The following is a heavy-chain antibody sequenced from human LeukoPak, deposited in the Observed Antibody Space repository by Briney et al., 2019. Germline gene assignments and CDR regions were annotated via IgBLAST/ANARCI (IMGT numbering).Heavy chain of an antibody. Sequence: GGSLRLSCAASGFTFNSYWMSWVRQAPGKGLEWVANIKRDGSEIYYVDSVKGRFTISRDNAKSSLFLQMNNLRAEDTAMYYCARDPHTNWKYFDYWGQGTLVTVSS. CDR1: GFTFNSYW. CDR3: ARDPHTNWKYFDY. V-gene: IGHV3-7*01. D-gene: IGHD1-1*01. J-gene: IGHJ4*02. CDR2: IKRDGSEI.